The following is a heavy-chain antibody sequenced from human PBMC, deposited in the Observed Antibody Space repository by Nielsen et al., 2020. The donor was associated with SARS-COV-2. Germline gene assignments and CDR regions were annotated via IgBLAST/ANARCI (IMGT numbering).Heavy chain of an antibody. CDR1: GFTFSCYY. D-gene: IGHD5-18*01. Sequence: GSLRLSCAASGFTFSCYYMSWIRQAPGKGLEWVSYISSSSSYTNYADSVKGRFTISRDNAKNSLYLQMNSLRAEDTAVYYCDTAMETGSYYYGMDVWGQGTTVTVSS. CDR3: DTAMETGSYYYGMDV. J-gene: IGHJ6*02. CDR2: ISSSSSYT. V-gene: IGHV3-11*03.